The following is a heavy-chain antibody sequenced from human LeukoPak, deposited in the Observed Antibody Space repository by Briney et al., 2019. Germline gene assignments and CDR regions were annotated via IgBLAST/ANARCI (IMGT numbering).Heavy chain of an antibody. D-gene: IGHD3-10*01. Sequence: SVKVSCKASGYTFTGYYMHWVRQAPGQGLEWMGRINPNSGGTNYAQKFQGRVTMTRDTSISTAYMELSRLRSDDTAVYYCARTGFLWFGESPGDYWGQGTLVTVSS. J-gene: IGHJ4*02. V-gene: IGHV1-2*06. CDR1: GYTFTGYY. CDR2: INPNSGGT. CDR3: ARTGFLWFGESPGDY.